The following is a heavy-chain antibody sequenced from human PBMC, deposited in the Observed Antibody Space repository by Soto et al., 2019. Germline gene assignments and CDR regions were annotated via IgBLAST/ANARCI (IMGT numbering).Heavy chain of an antibody. D-gene: IGHD2-15*01. V-gene: IGHV3-13*01. CDR3: ARGQEVGAHFFDS. Sequence: GGSLRLSCEASGFTFSAFDMHWVRQPTGRGLEWVSTIGISGDTYYAVSVKGRFTIPRDIARNSLSLQMNNVRAGDTAVYFCARGQEVGAHFFDSWGQGTQVTVSS. CDR2: IGISGDT. J-gene: IGHJ4*02. CDR1: GFTFSAFD.